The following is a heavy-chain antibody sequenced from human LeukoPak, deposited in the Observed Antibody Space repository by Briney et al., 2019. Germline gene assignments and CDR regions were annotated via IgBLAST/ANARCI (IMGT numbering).Heavy chain of an antibody. D-gene: IGHD3-10*01. V-gene: IGHV3-9*01. CDR1: GLTFYDYA. CDR3: AAGAGITRY. J-gene: IGHJ4*02. CDR2: ITWNSGSI. Sequence: GGSLRLSCAASGLTFYDYAMHWVRQAPGKGLEWVSGITWNSGSIAYADSEKGRFTISRDNAKNSLYLQMNTLRSEDTALYYCAAGAGITRYWGQGTLVTVSS.